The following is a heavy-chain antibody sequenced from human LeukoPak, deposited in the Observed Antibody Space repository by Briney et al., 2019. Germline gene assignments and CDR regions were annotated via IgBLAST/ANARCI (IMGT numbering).Heavy chain of an antibody. Sequence: GGSLRLSCAASGFSFRSRGMNWVRQAPGKGLEWVSYITSSGSSTYYADSVKGRSTISRDNAKNSLYLQMNSLRAEDTAVYYCARDVATSGWATFYWGPGTLVTVSS. J-gene: IGHJ4*02. CDR3: ARDVATSGWATFY. CDR1: GFSFRSRG. CDR2: ITSSGSST. D-gene: IGHD6-19*01. V-gene: IGHV3-48*01.